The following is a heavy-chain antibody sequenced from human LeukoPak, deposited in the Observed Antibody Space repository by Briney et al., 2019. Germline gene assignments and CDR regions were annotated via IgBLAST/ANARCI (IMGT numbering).Heavy chain of an antibody. D-gene: IGHD6-13*01. J-gene: IGHJ4*02. V-gene: IGHV3-30*03. CDR1: GFTFTSYG. CDR3: ARIGYSISWSGDY. Sequence: GGSLRLSRAASGFTFTSYGMHWVRQAPGKGLEWVALISSDGNNKYYADSVKGRFSISRDNSKNTLYLQMNGLRVEDTAVYYCARIGYSISWSGDYWGQGSLVTVSS. CDR2: ISSDGNNK.